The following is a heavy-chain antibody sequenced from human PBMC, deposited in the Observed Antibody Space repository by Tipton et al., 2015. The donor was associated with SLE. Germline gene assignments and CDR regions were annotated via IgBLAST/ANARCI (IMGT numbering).Heavy chain of an antibody. CDR3: ARDDYGGQY. D-gene: IGHD4/OR15-4a*01. CDR1: GGSISTFF. J-gene: IGHJ4*02. CDR2: IYSGSS. V-gene: IGHV4-59*01. Sequence: TLSLTCTVSGGSISTFFWSWIRQPPGKGLEWIGYIYSGSSHFNPSLRSRVSMSIDKSKNQFSLTMSSVTAADTAVYYCARDDYGGQYWGQGTLVTVSS.